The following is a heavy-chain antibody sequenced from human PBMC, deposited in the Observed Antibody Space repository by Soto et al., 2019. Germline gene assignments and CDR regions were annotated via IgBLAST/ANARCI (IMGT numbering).Heavy chain of an antibody. J-gene: IGHJ4*02. CDR1: GFTFSSYG. Sequence: QVQLVESGGGVVQPGRSLRLSCAASGFTFSSYGMHWVRQAPGKGLEWVAVISYDGSSKYYADYVKGRFTISRDNSKNTLYMQMNSLRAEDTAVYYCAKHGLYCSGGSCSYYFDYWGQGTLVTVSS. V-gene: IGHV3-30*18. CDR2: ISYDGSSK. CDR3: AKHGLYCSGGSCSYYFDY. D-gene: IGHD2-15*01.